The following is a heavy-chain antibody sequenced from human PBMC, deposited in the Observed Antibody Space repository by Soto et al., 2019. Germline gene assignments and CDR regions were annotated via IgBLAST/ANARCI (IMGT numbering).Heavy chain of an antibody. V-gene: IGHV3-21*01. CDR2: ISSSSSYI. CDR3: ARSPGYSSFPVYYFDF. Sequence: PGGFMRVPRTAVGGTCGDFSVNCILQAPGKGLEWVSSISSSSSYIYYADSVKGRFTISRDNAKNSLYLQMNSLRAEDTAVYYCARSPGYSSFPVYYFDFWGQRPLVTVSS. CDR1: GGTCGDFS. D-gene: IGHD5-18*01. J-gene: IGHJ4*02.